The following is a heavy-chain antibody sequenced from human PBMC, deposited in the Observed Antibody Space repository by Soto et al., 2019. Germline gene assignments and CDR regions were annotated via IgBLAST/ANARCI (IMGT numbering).Heavy chain of an antibody. Sequence: SETLSLTCTVSGGSISSGDYYWSWIRQPPGKGLEWIGYIYYSGSTNYNPSLKSRVTISVDTSKNQFSLKLSSVTAADTAVYYCARAQKGSDYGDYSYNWFDPWGQGTLVTVSS. CDR1: GGSISSGDYY. CDR3: ARAQKGSDYGDYSYNWFDP. V-gene: IGHV4-61*08. D-gene: IGHD4-17*01. J-gene: IGHJ5*02. CDR2: IYYSGST.